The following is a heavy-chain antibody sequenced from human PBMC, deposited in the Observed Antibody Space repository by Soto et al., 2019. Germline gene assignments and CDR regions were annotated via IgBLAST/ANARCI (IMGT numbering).Heavy chain of an antibody. CDR1: GFTFSSYS. V-gene: IGHV3-48*01. J-gene: IGHJ3*02. D-gene: IGHD2-2*01. Sequence: EVQLVESGGGLVQPGGSLRLSCAASGFTFSSYSMNWVRQAPGKGLEWVSYISSSSSTIYYADSVKGRFTISRDNAKNSLYLQMNSLRAEDTAVYYCARGPGYCSSTRCPRDAFDIWRQGTMVTVSS. CDR3: ARGPGYCSSTRCPRDAFDI. CDR2: ISSSSSTI.